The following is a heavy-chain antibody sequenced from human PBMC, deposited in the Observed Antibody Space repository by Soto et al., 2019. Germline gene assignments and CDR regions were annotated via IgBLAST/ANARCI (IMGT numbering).Heavy chain of an antibody. V-gene: IGHV3-30*03. CDR1: EFTCSNYA. D-gene: IGHD4-17*01. J-gene: IGHJ4*02. CDR2: ISYDGNNK. CDR3: ARGPSYSDSYFDY. Sequence: QVQLVESGGGVVQPGGSLRLSCAATEFTCSNYAIHRVRKPPGKGLQWLAVISYDGNNKYYADSVEGRFTISRDNSKNTVYLQMNSLRLEDTAVYYCARGPSYSDSYFDYWGQGTLVTVCS.